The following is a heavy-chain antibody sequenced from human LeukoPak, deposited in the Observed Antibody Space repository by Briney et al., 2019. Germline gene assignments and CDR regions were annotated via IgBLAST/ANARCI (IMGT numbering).Heavy chain of an antibody. V-gene: IGHV4-59*01. CDR3: ARGGTWIQLWFFDY. Sequence: SETLSLTCTVSGGSISSYYWSWIRQPPGKGLEWLGYIYYSGSTNYNPSLKSRVTISVDTSKNQFSLKLSSVTSADTAVYYCARGGTWIQLWFFDYWGQGTLVTVS. D-gene: IGHD5-18*01. CDR1: GGSISSYY. J-gene: IGHJ4*02. CDR2: IYYSGST.